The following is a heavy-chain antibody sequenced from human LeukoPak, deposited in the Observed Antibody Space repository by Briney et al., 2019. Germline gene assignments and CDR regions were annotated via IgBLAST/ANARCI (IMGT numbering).Heavy chain of an antibody. V-gene: IGHV3-66*01. CDR1: GLTVSSNY. Sequence: PGGSLRLSCAASGLTVSSNYMSWVRQAPGKGLEWVSVIYSGGSTYFADSVKGRFTISRDNSKNTLYLQMNSLRAEDTAVYYCARVPNYCFDYWGQGTLVTVSS. J-gene: IGHJ4*02. CDR2: IYSGGST. CDR3: ARVPNYCFDY.